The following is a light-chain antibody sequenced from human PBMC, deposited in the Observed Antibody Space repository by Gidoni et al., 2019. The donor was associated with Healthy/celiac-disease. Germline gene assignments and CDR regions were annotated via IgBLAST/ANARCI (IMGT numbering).Light chain of an antibody. Sequence: EIEMTKSPATLSVSPGERATLSCRASQSVSSNLAWYQQKPGQAPRLLIYGASTRATGIPARFSGSGSGTEFTLTISSLQSEDFAVYYCQQYNNWPPWTFXQXTKVEIK. V-gene: IGKV3-15*01. CDR1: QSVSSN. J-gene: IGKJ1*01. CDR2: GAS. CDR3: QQYNNWPPWT.